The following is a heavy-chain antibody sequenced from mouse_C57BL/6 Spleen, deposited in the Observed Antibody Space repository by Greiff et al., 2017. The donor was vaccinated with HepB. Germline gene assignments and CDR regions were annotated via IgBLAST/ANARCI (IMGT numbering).Heavy chain of an antibody. CDR3: TRRIYGSSYGD. J-gene: IGHJ2*01. V-gene: IGHV1-15*01. D-gene: IGHD1-1*01. CDR1: GYTFTDYE. Sequence: QVQLQQSGAELVRPGASVTLSCKASGYTFTDYEMHWVKQTPVHGLEWIGAIDPETGATAYNQKFKGKAILTADKSSSTAYMELRSLTTEDSAVYYCTRRIYGSSYGDWGKGTTLTVSS. CDR2: IDPETGAT.